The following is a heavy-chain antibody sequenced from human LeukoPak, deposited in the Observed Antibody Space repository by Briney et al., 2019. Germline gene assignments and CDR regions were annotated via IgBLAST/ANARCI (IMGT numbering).Heavy chain of an antibody. D-gene: IGHD6-19*01. CDR3: ARGFYSGVSPYY. V-gene: IGHV4-34*01. CDR2: INHSGST. CDR1: GGSFSGHY. J-gene: IGHJ4*02. Sequence: PAETLSLTCAVYGGSFSGHYWSWTRHPPGKGLEWLGEINHSGSTNYNPPLKTRVTTSVDTSKNQLSLKLGSVTAVDTAVYCGARGFYSGVSPYYWGKGTMVTVSS.